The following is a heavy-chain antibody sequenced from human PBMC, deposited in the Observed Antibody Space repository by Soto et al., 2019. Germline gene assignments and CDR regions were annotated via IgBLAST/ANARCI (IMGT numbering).Heavy chain of an antibody. J-gene: IGHJ5*02. V-gene: IGHV4-59*01. CDR2: IFSRGTP. Sequence: QVQLQESGPGLVKPSETLSLTCTVSGVSITGYHWSWIRQSPGRGLEWIGYIFSRGTPNYNPSRKSRVTISVDTSRNQVSLKLNSLTAGDTAWCFCAKRFGDYGGWFDPWGQGALVIVSS. CDR1: GVSITGYH. CDR3: AKRFGDYGGWFDP. D-gene: IGHD4-17*01.